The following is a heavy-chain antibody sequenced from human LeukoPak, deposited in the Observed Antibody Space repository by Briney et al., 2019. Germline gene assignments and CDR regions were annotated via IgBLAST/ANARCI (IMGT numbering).Heavy chain of an antibody. CDR2: INHSGST. Sequence: PSETLSLTCTVSGGSISSSSYYWSWIRQPPGKGLEWIGEINHSGSTNYNPSLKSRVTISVDTSKNQFSLKLSSVTAADTAVYYCARVLRYFDWLLGAYNWFDPWGQGTLVTVSS. V-gene: IGHV4-39*07. CDR1: GGSISSSSYY. J-gene: IGHJ5*02. CDR3: ARVLRYFDWLLGAYNWFDP. D-gene: IGHD3-9*01.